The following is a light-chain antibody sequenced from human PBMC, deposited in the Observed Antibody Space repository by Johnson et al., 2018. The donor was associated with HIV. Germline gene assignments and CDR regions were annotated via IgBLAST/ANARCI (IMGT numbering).Light chain of an antibody. CDR3: GTWASSLIAGG. J-gene: IGLJ1*01. CDR2: ENN. V-gene: IGLV1-51*02. Sequence: SVLTQPPSVSAAPGQKVTISCSGSSSNIGNNYVSWYQQLPGTAPKLLIYENNKRPSGIPDRFSGSKSGTSATLGITGLQTGDEAAYYGGTWASSLIAGGFGTGTKFTVL. CDR1: SSNIGNNY.